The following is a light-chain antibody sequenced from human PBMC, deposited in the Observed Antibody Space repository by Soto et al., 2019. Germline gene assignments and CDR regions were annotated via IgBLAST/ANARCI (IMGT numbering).Light chain of an antibody. CDR3: QQFGSSSYT. CDR2: GAS. CDR1: RSVSSNY. V-gene: IGKV3-20*01. J-gene: IGKJ2*01. Sequence: EIVLTQSPGTLSLSPGERATLSCRASRSVSSNYLAWYQQKPGQAPRLLIYGASSRATGIPDRFSGSGSGTDFTLSITRLEPEDFAVYYCQQFGSSSYTFCQGTKLEIK.